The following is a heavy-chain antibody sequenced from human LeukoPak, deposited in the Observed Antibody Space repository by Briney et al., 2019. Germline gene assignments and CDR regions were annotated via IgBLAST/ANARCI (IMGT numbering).Heavy chain of an antibody. CDR1: GFTFSSYG. D-gene: IGHD2-2*01. V-gene: IGHV3-30*02. CDR3: AKEDIVVVPAAMNFDY. Sequence: AGGSLRLSCAASGFTFSSYGMHWVRQAPGKGLEWVAFIRYDGSNKYYADSVKGRFTISRDNSKNTLYLQMNSLRAEDTAVYYCAKEDIVVVPAAMNFDYWGQGTLVTV. J-gene: IGHJ4*02. CDR2: IRYDGSNK.